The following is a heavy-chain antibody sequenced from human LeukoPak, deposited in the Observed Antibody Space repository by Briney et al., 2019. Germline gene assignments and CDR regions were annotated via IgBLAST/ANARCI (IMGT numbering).Heavy chain of an antibody. CDR2: INHSGST. CDR1: GGSFSGYY. CDR3: ARGPGENDY. V-gene: IGHV4-34*01. J-gene: IGHJ4*02. Sequence: SETLSLTCAGYGGSFSGYYWSWIRQPPGKGLEWIGEINHSGSTNYNPSLKSRVTISVDTSKNQFSLKLSSVTAADTAVYYCARGPGENDYWGQGTLVIVSS. D-gene: IGHD3-16*01.